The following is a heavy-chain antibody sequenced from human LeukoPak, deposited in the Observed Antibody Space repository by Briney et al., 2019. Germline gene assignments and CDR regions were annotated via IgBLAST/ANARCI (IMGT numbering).Heavy chain of an antibody. CDR1: GFTFRNYV. V-gene: IGHV3-30-3*01. Sequence: GGSLGLSCAASGFTFRNYVIHWVRQAPGKGLEWVAVTSSDLNVKLYADSVKGRSTISRDNSRSTLYLQMNSLRPEDTAIYYCAREGYYGSGSPPSLYFDYWGQGTLVTVSS. CDR2: TSSDLNVK. D-gene: IGHD3-10*01. J-gene: IGHJ4*02. CDR3: AREGYYGSGSPPSLYFDY.